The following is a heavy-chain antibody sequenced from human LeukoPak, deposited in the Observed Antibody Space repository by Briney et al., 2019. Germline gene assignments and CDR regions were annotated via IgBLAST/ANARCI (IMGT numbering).Heavy chain of an antibody. CDR1: GFTFTSYT. V-gene: IGHV3-21*01. CDR2: IGSSSTFI. CDR3: AKAHPGFDY. Sequence: GGSLRLSCAASGFTFTSYTMNWVRQAPGKGLEWVSSIGSSSTFIYYAGSVKGRFTISRDNAKNSLFLQMNSLRAEDTAVYYCAKAHPGFDYWGQGTLVTVSS. J-gene: IGHJ4*02.